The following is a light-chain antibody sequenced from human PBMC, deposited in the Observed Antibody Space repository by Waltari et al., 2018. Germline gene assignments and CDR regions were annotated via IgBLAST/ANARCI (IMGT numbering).Light chain of an antibody. Sequence: DIQMTQSPPTLPASVGDRFTITSRASQSISNWLAWYQQKPGKAPKLLIYKASTLESGVPSRFSGSGSGTEFTLTISSLQPDDFATYYCQQYNSYSLLTFGGGTKVEIK. J-gene: IGKJ4*01. CDR3: QQYNSYSLLT. CDR2: KAS. V-gene: IGKV1-5*03. CDR1: QSISNW.